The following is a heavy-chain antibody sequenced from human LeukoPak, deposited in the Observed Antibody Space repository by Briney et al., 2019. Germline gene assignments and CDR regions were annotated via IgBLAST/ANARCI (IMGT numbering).Heavy chain of an antibody. J-gene: IGHJ3*02. CDR1: GFTFSSSG. D-gene: IGHD3-10*02. CDR2: ISYDGSNK. V-gene: IGHV3-30*18. Sequence: QPGRSLRLSCAASGFTFSSSGMHWVRQAPGKGLEWVAVISYDGSNKYYADSVKGRFTISRDNSKNTLYLQMNSLRAEDTAVYYCAKLFGEFHPNAFDIWGQGTMVIVSS. CDR3: AKLFGEFHPNAFDI.